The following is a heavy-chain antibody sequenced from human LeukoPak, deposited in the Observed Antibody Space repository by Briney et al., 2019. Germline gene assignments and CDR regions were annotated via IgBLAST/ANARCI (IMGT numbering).Heavy chain of an antibody. CDR1: GFTFSSYA. D-gene: IGHD5-18*01. Sequence: GGSLRLSCAASGFTFSSYAMHWVRQAPGKGLEWVAVISYDGSNKYYADSVKGRFTISRDNSKNTLYLQMNSLRAEDTAVYYCAKDIHSYGWDYYGMDVWGQGTTVTVSS. J-gene: IGHJ6*02. CDR2: ISYDGSNK. V-gene: IGHV3-30-3*01. CDR3: AKDIHSYGWDYYGMDV.